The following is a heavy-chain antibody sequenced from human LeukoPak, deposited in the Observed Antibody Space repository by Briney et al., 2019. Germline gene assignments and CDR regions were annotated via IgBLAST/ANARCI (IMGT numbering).Heavy chain of an antibody. CDR2: IGAYNGNT. V-gene: IGHV1-18*01. Sequence: ASVKVSCKASGYTFSNYGISWVRQAPGQGLEWMGWIGAYNGNTNNAQKLQGRVTMTTDTSTSTAYMELRSLRSDDTAVYYCARGYCSSTSCYYYYYMDVLGKGTTVTVSS. J-gene: IGHJ6*03. CDR1: GYTFSNYG. CDR3: ARGYCSSTSCYYYYYMDV. D-gene: IGHD2-2*01.